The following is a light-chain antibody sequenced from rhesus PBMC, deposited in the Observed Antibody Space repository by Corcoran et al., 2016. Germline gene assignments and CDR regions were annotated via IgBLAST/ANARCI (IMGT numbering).Light chain of an antibody. CDR3: QHGYGTPFT. Sequence: DIQMTQSPSSLSASVGDTVTITCRASQGISNNLAWYQQKPGKVPKLLIYYASPLQSGVPSRFSGSGSGTDFTITISSLQPEGFATSYCQHGYGTPFTFGPGTKLDIK. CDR1: QGISNN. CDR2: YAS. J-gene: IGKJ3*01. V-gene: IGKV1S15*01.